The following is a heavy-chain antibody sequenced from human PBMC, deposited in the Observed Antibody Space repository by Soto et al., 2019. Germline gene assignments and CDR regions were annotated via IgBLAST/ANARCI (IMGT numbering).Heavy chain of an antibody. CDR1: GFTFSGYA. CDR3: ARAHKNVLRYFDWLTYYFDY. Sequence: PGGSLRLSCAASGFTFSGYAMHWVRQAPGKGLEWVAVISYDGSNKYYADSVKGRFTISRDNSKNTLYLQMNSLRAEDTAVYYCARAHKNVLRYFDWLTYYFDYWGQGTLVTVSS. J-gene: IGHJ4*02. CDR2: ISYDGSNK. D-gene: IGHD3-9*01. V-gene: IGHV3-30-3*01.